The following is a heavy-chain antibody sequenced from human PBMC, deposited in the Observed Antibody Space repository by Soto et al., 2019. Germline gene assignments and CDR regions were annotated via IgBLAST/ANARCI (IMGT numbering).Heavy chain of an antibody. Sequence: ASVKVSCKASGGTFSSYAISWVRQAPGQGLEWMGGIIPIFGTANYAQKFQGRVTITADESTSTAYMELSSLRSEDTAVYYCARPRTTGYSSSWYAFDIWGQGTMVTVSS. V-gene: IGHV1-69*13. D-gene: IGHD6-13*01. CDR1: GGTFSSYA. J-gene: IGHJ3*02. CDR2: IIPIFGTA. CDR3: ARPRTTGYSSSWYAFDI.